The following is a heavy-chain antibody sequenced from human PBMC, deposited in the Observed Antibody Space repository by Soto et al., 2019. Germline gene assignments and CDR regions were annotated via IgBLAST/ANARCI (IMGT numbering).Heavy chain of an antibody. J-gene: IGHJ3*01. Sequence: QVQLVQSGAEVKKPGASVKVSCTTSGYTFSGQYINWVRQAPGQGLEWMGWINPKTGATNYARDFQDWVTMTSDTSMTTVYLELTSLTSDHTAVYYGAREEIGIFDFWGQGTMVTVSS. CDR2: INPKTGAT. V-gene: IGHV1-2*04. CDR1: GYTFSGQY. CDR3: AREEIGIFDF.